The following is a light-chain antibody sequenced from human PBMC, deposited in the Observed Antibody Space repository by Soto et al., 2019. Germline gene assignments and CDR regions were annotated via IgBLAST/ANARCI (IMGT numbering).Light chain of an antibody. J-gene: IGKJ2*01. V-gene: IGKV2-24*01. Sequence: DIVLTQTRLSSPVTLGQPASISCRSSQSLVHIDGNTYLNWLQQRPCQPPRLLIYKISNRFPGVPDRFGGSGAGTDFTLKISRVEAEDVGVYYCMQATQSYTFGQGTRLEIK. CDR2: KIS. CDR3: MQATQSYT. CDR1: QSLVHIDGNTY.